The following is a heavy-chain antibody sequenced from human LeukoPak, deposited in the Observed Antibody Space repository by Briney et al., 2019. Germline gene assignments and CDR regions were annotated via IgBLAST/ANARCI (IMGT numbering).Heavy chain of an antibody. J-gene: IGHJ4*02. CDR1: GYTFTYRY. CDR2: ITPFNGNT. V-gene: IGHV1-45*02. CDR3: ARSPTGTTPYFDY. Sequence: ASVKVSCKASGYTFTYRYLHWVRQAPGQALEWMGWITPFNGNTNYAQKFQDRVTITRDRSMSIAYMELSSLRSEDTAMYYCARSPTGTTPYFDYWGQGTLVTVSS. D-gene: IGHD1-7*01.